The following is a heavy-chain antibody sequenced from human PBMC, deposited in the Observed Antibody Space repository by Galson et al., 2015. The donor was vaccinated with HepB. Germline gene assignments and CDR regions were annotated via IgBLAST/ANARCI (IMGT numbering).Heavy chain of an antibody. D-gene: IGHD3-22*01. Sequence: SLRLSCAASGFSFSDHYMDWVRQAPGKGLEWVGRTRNKANSYTTEYAASVKGRFTISRDDSKNSLYLQMNSLKTEDTAVYSCARSDSSGCVEDWGQGTLVTVSS. V-gene: IGHV3-72*01. J-gene: IGHJ4*02. CDR2: TRNKANSYTT. CDR1: GFSFSDHY. CDR3: ARSDSSGCVED.